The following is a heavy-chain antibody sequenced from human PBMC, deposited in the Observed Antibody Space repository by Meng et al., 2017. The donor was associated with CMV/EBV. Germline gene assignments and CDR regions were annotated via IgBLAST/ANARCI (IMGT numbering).Heavy chain of an antibody. V-gene: IGHV1-2*02. CDR2: INPNSGGT. Sequence: ASVKVSCKASGYTFTGYYMHWVRQAPGQGLEWMGWINPNSGGTNYAQKFQGRDTMTRDTSISTAYMELSRLRSEDTAVYYCARGYCSSTSCYTRYYYGMDVWGQGTTVTVSS. D-gene: IGHD2-2*02. J-gene: IGHJ6*02. CDR3: ARGYCSSTSCYTRYYYGMDV. CDR1: GYTFTGYY.